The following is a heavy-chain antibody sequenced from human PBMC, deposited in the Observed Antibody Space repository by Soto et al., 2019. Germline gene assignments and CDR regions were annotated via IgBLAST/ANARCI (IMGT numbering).Heavy chain of an antibody. CDR2: INHSGST. CDR1: GGSFSGYY. CDR3: ARGVRTASYGSGRMYYFDY. V-gene: IGHV4-34*01. Sequence: SETLSLTCAVYGGSFSGYYWSWIRQPPGKGLEWIGEINHSGSTNYNPSLKSRVTISVDTSKNQFSLKLSSVTAADTAVYYCARGVRTASYGSGRMYYFDYWGQGTLVTVSS. D-gene: IGHD3-10*01. J-gene: IGHJ4*02.